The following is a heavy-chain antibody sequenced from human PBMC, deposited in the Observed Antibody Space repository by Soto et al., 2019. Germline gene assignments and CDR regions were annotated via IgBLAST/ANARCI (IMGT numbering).Heavy chain of an antibody. CDR3: ARLSPAMDPFDY. CDR1: GGSFSGYY. D-gene: IGHD5-18*01. V-gene: IGHV4-34*01. CDR2: INHSGST. J-gene: IGHJ4*02. Sequence: SETLSLTCAVYGGSFSGYYWSWIRQPPGKGLEWIGEINHSGSTNYNPSLKSRVTISVDTSKNQFSLKLSSVTAADTAVYYCARLSPAMDPFDYWGQGTLVTVSS.